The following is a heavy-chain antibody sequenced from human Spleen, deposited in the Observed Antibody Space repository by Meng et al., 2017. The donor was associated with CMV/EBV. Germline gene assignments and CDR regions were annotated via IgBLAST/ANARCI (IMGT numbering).Heavy chain of an antibody. CDR2: IWYDGSNK. D-gene: IGHD5-12*01. V-gene: IGHV3-33*01. CDR3: ARDLKLGATIYYYYGMYV. CDR1: GFTFSSYG. J-gene: IGHJ6*02. Sequence: GGSMRLSLAASGFTFSSYGMHWVRQAPGKGMAWVAVIWYDGSNKYYADSVKGRFTISRDNSKSTLYLQMNSLGAEDTAVYYCARDLKLGATIYYYYGMYVWGQGTTVTVSS.